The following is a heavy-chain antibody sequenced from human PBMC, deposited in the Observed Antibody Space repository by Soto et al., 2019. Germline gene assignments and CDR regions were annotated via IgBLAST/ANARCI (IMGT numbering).Heavy chain of an antibody. CDR1: GFTFSSYA. CDR3: AKDDAMTTVTTFGAEARALRTAFDI. CDR2: ISGSGGST. D-gene: IGHD4-17*01. V-gene: IGHV3-23*01. J-gene: IGHJ3*02. Sequence: GGSLRLSCAASGFTFSSYAMSWVRQAPGKGLEWVSAISGSGGSTYYADSVKGRFTISRDNSKNTLYLQMNSLRAEDTAVYYCAKDDAMTTVTTFGAEARALRTAFDIWGQGTMVTVSS.